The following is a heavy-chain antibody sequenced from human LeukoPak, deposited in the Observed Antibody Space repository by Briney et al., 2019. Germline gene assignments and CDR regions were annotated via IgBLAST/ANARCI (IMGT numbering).Heavy chain of an antibody. D-gene: IGHD3-10*01. J-gene: IGHJ5*02. CDR3: ARHPISYYYGSGSYYYNWFDP. V-gene: IGHV4-61*09. CDR2: IYTSGNT. Sequence: SQTLSLTCTVSGGSISSSSYYWSWIRQPAGKGLEWIGHIYTSGNTNYDPSLKSRVTISVDTSKNQFSLRLSSVTAADTAVYYCARHPISYYYGSGSYYYNWFDPWGQGTLVTVSS. CDR1: GGSISSSSYY.